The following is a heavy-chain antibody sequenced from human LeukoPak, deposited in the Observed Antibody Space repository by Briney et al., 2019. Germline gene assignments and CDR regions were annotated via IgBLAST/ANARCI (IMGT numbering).Heavy chain of an antibody. J-gene: IGHJ4*02. CDR2: ISAYNGNT. D-gene: IGHD3-22*01. CDR1: GYTFTSYG. CDR3: ARDRSRYYYDSSGSDY. V-gene: IGHV1-18*01. Sequence: ASVKVSCKASGYTFTSYGISWVRQAPGQRLEWMGWISAYNGNTNYAQKLQGRVTMTTDTSTSTAYMELRRLRSDDTAVYYCARDRSRYYYDSSGSDYWGQGTLVTVSS.